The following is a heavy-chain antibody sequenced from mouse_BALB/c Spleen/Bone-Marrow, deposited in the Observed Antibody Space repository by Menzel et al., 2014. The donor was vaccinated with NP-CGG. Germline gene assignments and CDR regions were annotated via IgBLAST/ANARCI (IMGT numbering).Heavy chain of an antibody. J-gene: IGHJ2*03. CDR1: GFTFSSYG. V-gene: IGHV5-6-3*01. Sequence: EVQGVESGGDLVQPGGSLKLSCAASGFTFSSYGMSWVRQTPDKRLELVATINSNGGSTYYPDSVKGRFTISRDNAKNTLYLQMSSLKSEDTAMYYCARVWYFDYWGQGTSLTVSS. CDR2: INSNGGST. CDR3: ARVWYFDY.